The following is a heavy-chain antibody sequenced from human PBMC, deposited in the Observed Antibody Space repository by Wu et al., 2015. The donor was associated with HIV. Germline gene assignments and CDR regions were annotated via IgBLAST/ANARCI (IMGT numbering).Heavy chain of an antibody. V-gene: IGHV1-8*01. CDR1: GYTFTSYD. CDR2: MNPTSGNT. J-gene: IGHJ1*01. Sequence: QVQLVQSGAEVKKPGASVKVSCKASGYTFTSYDINWVRQATGQGLEWVGWMNPTSGNTGYAQKFQGRVTMTRNTSISTAYMELSSLRSDDTAVYYCARGSGQIAVAEYFQHWGQGTLVTVSS. D-gene: IGHD2-21*01. CDR3: ARGSGQIAVAEYFQH.